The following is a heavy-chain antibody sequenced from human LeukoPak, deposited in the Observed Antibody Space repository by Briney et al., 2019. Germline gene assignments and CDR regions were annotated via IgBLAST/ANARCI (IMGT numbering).Heavy chain of an antibody. CDR3: ATNWFDP. V-gene: IGHV3-9*01. CDR1: GFTFDDYA. Sequence: GRSLRLSCAASGFTFDDYAMHWVRHAPGKGLEWVSGISWNSGSIGYADSVKGRFTISRDNAKNSLYLQMNSLRAEDTALYYCATNWFDPWGQGTLVTVSS. CDR2: ISWNSGSI. J-gene: IGHJ5*02.